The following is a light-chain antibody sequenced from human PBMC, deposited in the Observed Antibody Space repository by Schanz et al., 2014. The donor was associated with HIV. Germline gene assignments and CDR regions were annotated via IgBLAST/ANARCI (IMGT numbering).Light chain of an antibody. Sequence: QSLLTQPPSASGTPGQTVTISCSGSISTIASRTVDWYQHLPGTAPKLLIYGNTNRPSGVSDRFSASRSGTSASLAITGLQAEDEGDYYCQSFDRTMRGLLFGGGTKLTVL. CDR1: ISTIASRT. J-gene: IGLJ2*01. CDR2: GNT. V-gene: IGLV1-44*01. CDR3: QSFDRTMRGLL.